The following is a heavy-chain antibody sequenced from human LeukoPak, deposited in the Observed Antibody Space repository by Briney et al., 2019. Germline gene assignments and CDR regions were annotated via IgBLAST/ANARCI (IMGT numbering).Heavy chain of an antibody. Sequence: ASVKVSCKASGYTFTSYYMHWVRQAPGQGLEWMGIINPSGGSTSYAQKFQGRVTMTRDMSTSTVYMELSSLRSEDTAVYYCARGVWGSYRYRGRRNFDYWGQGTLVTVSS. CDR2: INPSGGST. D-gene: IGHD3-16*02. V-gene: IGHV1-46*01. J-gene: IGHJ4*02. CDR3: ARGVWGSYRYRGRRNFDY. CDR1: GYTFTSYY.